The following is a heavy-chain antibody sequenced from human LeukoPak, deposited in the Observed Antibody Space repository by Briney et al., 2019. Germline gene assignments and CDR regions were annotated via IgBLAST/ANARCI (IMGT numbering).Heavy chain of an antibody. CDR2: MNPNSGNT. CDR1: GYTFTSYD. CDR3: ARRIAASGTSLGY. Sequence: ASVKVSCKASGYTFTSYDINWVRQATGQGLEWMGWMNPNSGNTGYAQKFQGRVTITRNTSISTAYMELSSLRSEDTAVYYCARRIAASGTSLGYWGQGTLLTVSS. J-gene: IGHJ4*02. V-gene: IGHV1-8*03. D-gene: IGHD6-6*01.